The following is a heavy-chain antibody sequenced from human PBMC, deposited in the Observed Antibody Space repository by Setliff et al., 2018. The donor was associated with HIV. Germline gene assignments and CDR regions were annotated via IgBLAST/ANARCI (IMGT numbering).Heavy chain of an antibody. V-gene: IGHV4-30-4*08. J-gene: IGHJ4*02. CDR2: IYSAGAT. Sequence: SETLSLTCSVSGGSFTSGAYYWSWIRQRPGKGLEWIGYIYSAGATYYSPSLKSRVTISVEASNSQFFLSLSSVTAADTAVYYCARRIFHSSFPSFDSWGQGTLVTVSS. D-gene: IGHD2-15*01. CDR3: ARRIFHSSFPSFDS. CDR1: GGSFTSGAYY.